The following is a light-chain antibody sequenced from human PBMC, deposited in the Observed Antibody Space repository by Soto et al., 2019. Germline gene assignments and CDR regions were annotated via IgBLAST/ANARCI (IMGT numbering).Light chain of an antibody. CDR2: EVN. Sequence: LTQPASLSGSPGQSITISCTGTSSDIGAYDYVSWFQQHPGKAPKLMISEVNNRPSGVSNRFSGSKSGNTAYLTISGLQVEDEADYYCCSYTTNNTYVFGTGTKVTVL. V-gene: IGLV2-14*01. J-gene: IGLJ1*01. CDR1: SSDIGAYDY. CDR3: CSYTTNNTYV.